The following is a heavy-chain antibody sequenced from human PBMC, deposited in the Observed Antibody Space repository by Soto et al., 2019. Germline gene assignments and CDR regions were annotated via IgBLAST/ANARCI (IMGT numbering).Heavy chain of an antibody. CDR2: ISAYNGNT. D-gene: IGHD3-16*01. V-gene: IGHV1-18*01. Sequence: QVPLVQSGAEVKKPGASVKVSCKASGYTFTSYGISWVRQAPGQGLEWMGWISAYNGNTNYAQKLQGRVTMTTDTSTSTAYMELRSLRSDDTAVYYCARDREAYIWGSPLWDWGQGTLVTVSS. CDR3: ARDREAYIWGSPLWD. J-gene: IGHJ4*02. CDR1: GYTFTSYG.